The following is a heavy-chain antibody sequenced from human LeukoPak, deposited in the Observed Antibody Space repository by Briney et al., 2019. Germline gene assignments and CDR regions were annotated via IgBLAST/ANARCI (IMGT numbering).Heavy chain of an antibody. CDR1: GGSISSSSYY. Sequence: SETLSLTCTVSGGSISSSSYYWGWIRQPPGKGLEWIGYIYYSGSTNYNPSLKSRVTISVDTSKNQFSLKLSSVTAADTAVYYCARDDWNDGTFDYWGQGTLVTVSS. D-gene: IGHD1-1*01. CDR2: IYYSGST. J-gene: IGHJ4*02. CDR3: ARDDWNDGTFDY. V-gene: IGHV4-61*05.